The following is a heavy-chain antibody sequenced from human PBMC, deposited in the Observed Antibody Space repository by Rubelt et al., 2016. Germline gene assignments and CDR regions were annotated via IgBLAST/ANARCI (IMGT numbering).Heavy chain of an antibody. CDR3: ARVRSRYSGNFDY. J-gene: IGHJ4*02. CDR2: INHSGST. Sequence: QVQLQESGPGLVKPSETLSLTCTVSGGSISSYYWSWIRQPPGKGLEWIGEINHSGSTNYNPSLMRRVTLSVAPSMNRFSLKLSVGTAAGTAVYYCARVRSRYSGNFDYWGQGTLVTVSS. D-gene: IGHD6-13*01. V-gene: IGHV4-59*12. CDR1: GGSISSYY.